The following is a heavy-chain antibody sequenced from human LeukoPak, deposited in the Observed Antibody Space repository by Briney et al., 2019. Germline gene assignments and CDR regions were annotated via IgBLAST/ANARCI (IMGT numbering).Heavy chain of an antibody. J-gene: IGHJ6*02. V-gene: IGHV4-59*01. CDR3: ARDQSPSGYYGSRYYGMDV. D-gene: IGHD3-22*01. CDR2: IYYSGST. CDR1: GGSISSYY. Sequence: SETLSLTCTVSGGSISSYYWSWIRQPPGKGLEWIGYIYYSGSTNYNPSLKSRVTISVDTSKNQFSLKLSSVTAADTAVYYCARDQSPSGYYGSRYYGMDVWGQGTTVTVSS.